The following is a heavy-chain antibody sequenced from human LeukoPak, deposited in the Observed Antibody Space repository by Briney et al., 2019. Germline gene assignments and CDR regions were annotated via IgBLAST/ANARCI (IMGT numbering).Heavy chain of an antibody. D-gene: IGHD4-17*01. J-gene: IGHJ6*02. Sequence: PSETLSLTCTVSGGSISSYYWSWIRQPPGKGLEWIGYIYYSGSTNYNPSLKSRVTISVDTSKNQFSLKLSSVTAADTAVYYCARAEGDYGDYNYYYYYGMDVWGQGTTVTVSS. CDR3: ARAEGDYGDYNYYYYYGMDV. CDR1: GGSISSYY. CDR2: IYYSGST. V-gene: IGHV4-59*01.